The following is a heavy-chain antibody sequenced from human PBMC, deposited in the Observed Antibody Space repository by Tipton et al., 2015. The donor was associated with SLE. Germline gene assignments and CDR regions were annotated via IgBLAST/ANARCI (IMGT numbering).Heavy chain of an antibody. CDR2: INHSGST. CDR3: AKDRSLPPGYSGYYDY. J-gene: IGHJ4*02. Sequence: TLSLTCAVYGGSFSGYYWSWIRQPPGKGLEWIGEINHSGSTNYNPSLKSRVTISVDTSKNQFSLKLSSVTAADTAVYYCAKDRSLPPGYSGYYDYWGQGTLVTVSS. V-gene: IGHV4-34*01. CDR1: GGSFSGYY. D-gene: IGHD3-22*01.